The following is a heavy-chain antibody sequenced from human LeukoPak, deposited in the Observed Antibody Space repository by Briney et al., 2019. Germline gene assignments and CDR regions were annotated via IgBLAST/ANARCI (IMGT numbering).Heavy chain of an antibody. D-gene: IGHD1-26*01. CDR1: GYTFTSYG. Sequence: ASVKVSCKASGYTFTSYGISWVRQAPGQGLEWMGWISAYNGNTNYAQKLQGRVTMTTDTSTSTAYMELRSLRSDDTAGYYCARAEEWGATTDLDYWGQGTLVTVSS. CDR3: ARAEEWGATTDLDY. J-gene: IGHJ4*02. V-gene: IGHV1-18*01. CDR2: ISAYNGNT.